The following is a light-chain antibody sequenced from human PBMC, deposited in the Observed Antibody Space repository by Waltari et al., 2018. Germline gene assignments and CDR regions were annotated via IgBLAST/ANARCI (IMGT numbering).Light chain of an antibody. Sequence: SYELTQPPSVSVSPGQTARITCSGDALPNKYAYWYQQKSGQPPVLVINEDKTRPSGIHERVSGYSSGTVATLTISGAQVEDEADYFCYSTDNNGRGVFGGGTKLTVL. CDR2: EDK. CDR3: YSTDNNGRGV. J-gene: IGLJ2*01. V-gene: IGLV3-10*01. CDR1: ALPNKY.